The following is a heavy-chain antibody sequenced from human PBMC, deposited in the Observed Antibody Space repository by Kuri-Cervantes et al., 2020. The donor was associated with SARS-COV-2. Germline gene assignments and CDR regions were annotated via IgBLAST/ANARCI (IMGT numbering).Heavy chain of an antibody. Sequence: GGSVRLSCAASGFTFSSYGMHWVRQAPGKGLEWVAVISYDGSNKYDADTVKGRFTISRDNSKNTLYLQMNSLSAEDTAVYYCARYLGLVHPFDIWGQGTMVTVSS. CDR2: ISYDGSNK. CDR3: ARYLGLVHPFDI. J-gene: IGHJ3*02. D-gene: IGHD3/OR15-3a*01. V-gene: IGHV3-30*03. CDR1: GFTFSSYG.